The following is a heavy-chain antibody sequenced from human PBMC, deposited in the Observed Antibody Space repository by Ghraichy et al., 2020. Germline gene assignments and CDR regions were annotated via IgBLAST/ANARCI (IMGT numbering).Heavy chain of an antibody. V-gene: IGHV4-31*03. CDR2: FHYSGST. J-gene: IGHJ4*02. D-gene: IGHD2-8*01. Sequence: SETLSLTCTVSGGSISSGGYYWTWIRQHPGKGLEWIGHFHYSGSTDSNPSLKSRVTMSVDTSKNQFSLKLASVTAADTAVYYCARVMVGWAPFDYWGQGVLVTVSS. CDR1: GGSISSGGYY. CDR3: ARVMVGWAPFDY.